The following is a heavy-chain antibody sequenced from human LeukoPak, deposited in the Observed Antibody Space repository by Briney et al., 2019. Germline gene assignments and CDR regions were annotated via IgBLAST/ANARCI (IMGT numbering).Heavy chain of an antibody. J-gene: IGHJ6*02. CDR1: GGSFSGYY. Sequence: PSETLSLTCAVYGGSFSGYYWRWIPQPPGKGLEGRGEINHSGSTNYNPSLKSRVTISVDTSKNQFSLKLSSVTAADTAVYYCARRAAQWILYYGMDVWGQGTTVTVSS. CDR3: ARRAAQWILYYGMDV. CDR2: INHSGST. D-gene: IGHD2-2*03. V-gene: IGHV4-34*01.